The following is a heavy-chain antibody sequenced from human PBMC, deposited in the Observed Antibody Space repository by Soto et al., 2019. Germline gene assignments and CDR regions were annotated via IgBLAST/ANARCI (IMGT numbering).Heavy chain of an antibody. Sequence: QVQLVQSGAEVKKPGASVKVSCKASGYTFTGYYMHWVRQAPGQGLEWMGWINPNSGGTNYAQKFQGWVTMTRDTYISTAYMELSRLRSDDTAVYYCARGPRVRLVPAAILHYWGQGTLVTVSS. CDR3: ARGPRVRLVPAAILHY. J-gene: IGHJ4*02. CDR2: INPNSGGT. V-gene: IGHV1-2*04. D-gene: IGHD2-2*02. CDR1: GYTFTGYY.